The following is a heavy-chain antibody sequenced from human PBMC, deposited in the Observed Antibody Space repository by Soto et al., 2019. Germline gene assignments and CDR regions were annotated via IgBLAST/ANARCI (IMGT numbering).Heavy chain of an antibody. CDR1: GFTFSSYA. CDR3: AKADICSRGSCYIYFDY. CDR2: ISGSGGST. D-gene: IGHD2-15*01. Sequence: PGGSLRLSCAASGFTFSSYAMSWVRQAPGKGLEWVSAISGSGGSTYYADSVKGRFTISRDNSKNTLYLQMNSLRAEDTAVYYCAKADICSRGSCYIYFDYWGQGTLLTVSS. J-gene: IGHJ4*02. V-gene: IGHV3-23*01.